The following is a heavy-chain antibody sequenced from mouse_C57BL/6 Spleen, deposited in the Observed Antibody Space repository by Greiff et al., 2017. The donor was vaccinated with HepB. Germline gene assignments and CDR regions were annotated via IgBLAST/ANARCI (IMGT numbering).Heavy chain of an antibody. J-gene: IGHJ2*01. CDR2: IYPGSGST. CDR1: GYTFTSYW. Sequence: VQLQQPGAELVKPGASVKMSCKASGYTFTSYWITWVKQRPGQGLEWIGDIYPGSGSTNYNEKFKSKATLTVDTSSSTAYMQLSSLTSEDSAVYYCARWDDYDEGFDYWGQGTTLTVSS. V-gene: IGHV1-55*01. CDR3: ARWDDYDEGFDY. D-gene: IGHD2-4*01.